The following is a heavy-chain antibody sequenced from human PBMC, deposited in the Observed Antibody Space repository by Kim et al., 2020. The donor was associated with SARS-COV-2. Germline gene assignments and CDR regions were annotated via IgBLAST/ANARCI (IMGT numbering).Heavy chain of an antibody. V-gene: IGHV3-30*18. J-gene: IGHJ5*02. CDR3: AKGHSSWYLGWFDP. D-gene: IGHD6-13*01. CDR1: GFTFSSYG. Sequence: GGSLRLSCAASGFTFSSYGMHWVRQAPGKGLEWVAVISYDGSNKYYADSVKGRFTISRDNSKNTLYLQMNSLRAEDTAVYYCAKGHSSWYLGWFDPWGQGTLVTVSS. CDR2: ISYDGSNK.